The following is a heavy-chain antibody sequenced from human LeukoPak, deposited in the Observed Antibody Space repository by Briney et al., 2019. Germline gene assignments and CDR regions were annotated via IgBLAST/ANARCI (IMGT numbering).Heavy chain of an antibody. Sequence: PGGSLRLSCAASGFTFSSYAMHWVRQAPGKGLEWVAVISYDGSNKYYADSVKGRFTISRDNSKNTLYLQMNSPRAEDTAVYYCARVSMTRQYFDYWGQGTLVTVSS. CDR1: GFTFSSYA. CDR3: ARVSMTRQYFDY. V-gene: IGHV3-30-3*01. J-gene: IGHJ4*02. CDR2: ISYDGSNK. D-gene: IGHD5/OR15-5a*01.